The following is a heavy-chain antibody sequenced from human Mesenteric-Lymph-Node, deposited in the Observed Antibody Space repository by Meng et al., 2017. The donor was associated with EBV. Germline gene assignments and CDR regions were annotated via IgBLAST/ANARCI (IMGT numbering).Heavy chain of an antibody. V-gene: IGHV4-4*02. CDR2: VFHSGTT. Sequence: QVQLQESGPGLVKPSGTLSLTCAVSGGSITTYNWWSWVRQPPGKGLEWIGEVFHSGTTNSNASLRSRLTISVDKSKNQFSLKLTSVTAADTAVYYCAKANSSGRSSWFDPWAREPWSPSPQ. CDR1: GGSITTYNW. J-gene: IGHJ5*02. CDR3: AKANSSGRSSWFDP. D-gene: IGHD3-10*01.